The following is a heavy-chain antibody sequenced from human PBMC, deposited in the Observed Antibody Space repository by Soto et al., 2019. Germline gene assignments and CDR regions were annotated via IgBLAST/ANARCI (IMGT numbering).Heavy chain of an antibody. Sequence: EVQLVESGGGLIQPGGSLRLSCAASGFTVSSNYMSWVRPAPGQGLDWVSVIYSGCSTYYADSVKGRFTISRENSKNTLSLPMNSLRAADTVVDYCAGKAIVLDAFAIGGKGTMVTVSA. D-gene: IGHD2-21*01. V-gene: IGHV3-53*01. J-gene: IGHJ3*02. CDR2: IYSGCST. CDR1: GFTVSSNY. CDR3: AGKAIVLDAFAI.